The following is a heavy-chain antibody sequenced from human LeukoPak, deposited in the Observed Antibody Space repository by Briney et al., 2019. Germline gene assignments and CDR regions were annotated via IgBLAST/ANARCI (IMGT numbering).Heavy chain of an antibody. CDR3: AKSLGVGGYTRYKGFDQ. Sequence: GGSLRLSCTASGFAFNSFAMNWVRQAPGKGLEWVSSISNSEGSSHYADFVKGRCTISRDNSKNTLHLQMNSLRAEDTAVYYCAKSLGVGGYTRYKGFDQWGQGTLVTVSS. CDR1: GFAFNSFA. J-gene: IGHJ4*02. CDR2: ISNSEGSS. D-gene: IGHD3-16*02. V-gene: IGHV3-23*01.